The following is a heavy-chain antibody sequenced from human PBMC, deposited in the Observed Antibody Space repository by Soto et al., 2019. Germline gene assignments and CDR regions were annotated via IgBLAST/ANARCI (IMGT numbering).Heavy chain of an antibody. J-gene: IGHJ1*01. D-gene: IGHD3-22*01. CDR3: AREADSSGYYLPQYFQH. Sequence: QVQLVQSGAEVKKPGSSVKVSCKASGGTFSSYTISWVRQAPGQGLEWMGRIIPILGIANYAQKFQGRVTITAXXSXSXXYMELSSLRSEDTAVYYCAREADSSGYYLPQYFQHWGQGTLVTVSS. CDR1: GGTFSSYT. CDR2: IIPILGIA. V-gene: IGHV1-69*08.